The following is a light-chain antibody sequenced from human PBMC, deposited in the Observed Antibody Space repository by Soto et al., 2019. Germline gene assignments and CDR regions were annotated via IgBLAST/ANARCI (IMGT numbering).Light chain of an antibody. J-gene: IGLJ1*01. CDR2: DVT. CDR3: SSYTSISTDV. CDR1: SSDVGGYNF. V-gene: IGLV2-14*01. Sequence: QSVLTQPASVSGSPGQSMTISCTGTSSDVGGYNFVSWYQQHPDKAPKLMIYDVTNRPSGVSNRFSGSKSGNTASLTISGLQAEDEADYYCSSYTSISTDVFGTGTKLTVL.